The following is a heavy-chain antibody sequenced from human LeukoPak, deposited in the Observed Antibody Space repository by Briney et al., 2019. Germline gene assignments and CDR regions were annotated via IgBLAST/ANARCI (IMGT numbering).Heavy chain of an antibody. D-gene: IGHD4-11*01. J-gene: IGHJ4*02. CDR1: GGSFSGYY. CDR2: INHSGST. CDR3: AREDDYQVDY. V-gene: IGHV4-34*01. Sequence: SETLSLTCAVYGGSFSGYYWSWIRQPPGKGLEWIGEINHSGSTNYNPSLKSRVTISVDTSKNQFSLKLSSVTAADTAVYYCAREDDYQVDYWGQGTLVTVSS.